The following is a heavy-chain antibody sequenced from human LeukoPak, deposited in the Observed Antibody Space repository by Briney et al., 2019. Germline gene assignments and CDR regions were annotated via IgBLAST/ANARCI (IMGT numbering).Heavy chain of an antibody. V-gene: IGHV4-59*08. J-gene: IGHJ3*02. CDR2: IYYSGST. D-gene: IGHD6-19*01. CDR3: ARLHSVEWLVHDAFDI. Sequence: SETLSLTCTVSGGSISSDYWSWIRQPPGKGLEWIGHIYYSGSTNYNPPLKSRVTISVDRPKNQISLKLSSVTAADTAVYYCARLHSVEWLVHDAFDIWGQGTMVTVSS. CDR1: GGSISSDY.